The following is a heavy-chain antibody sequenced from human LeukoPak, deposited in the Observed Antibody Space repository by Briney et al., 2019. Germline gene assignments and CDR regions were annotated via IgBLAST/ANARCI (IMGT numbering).Heavy chain of an antibody. CDR3: ARGGGGAHNWVDP. Sequence: PLETLSLTCAVYGGSFSGYYWSWIRQPPGKGLEWIGEINHSGSTNYNPSLKSRVTISVDTSKNQFSLKLSSVTAADTAVYYCARGGGGAHNWVDPRGQGTLVTVSS. CDR2: INHSGST. V-gene: IGHV4-34*01. CDR1: GGSFSGYY. D-gene: IGHD3-16*01. J-gene: IGHJ5*02.